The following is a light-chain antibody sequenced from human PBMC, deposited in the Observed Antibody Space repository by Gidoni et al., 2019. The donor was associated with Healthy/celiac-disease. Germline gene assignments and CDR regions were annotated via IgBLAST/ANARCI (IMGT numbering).Light chain of an antibody. CDR2: DAS. Sequence: GDRVTITCQASQDISNYLNWYQQKPGKAPKLLIYDASNLETGVPSRFSGSGSGTDFTFTISSLQPEDIATYYCQQYDNLPSFTFXPXTKVDIK. J-gene: IGKJ3*01. V-gene: IGKV1-33*01. CDR3: QQYDNLPSFT. CDR1: QDISNY.